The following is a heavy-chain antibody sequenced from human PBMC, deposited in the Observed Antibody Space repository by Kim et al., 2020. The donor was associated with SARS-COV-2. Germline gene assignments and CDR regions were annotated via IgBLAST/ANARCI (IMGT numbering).Heavy chain of an antibody. CDR3: ARDGYYGSGSYSHGMDV. V-gene: IGHV3-30*04. J-gene: IGHJ6*01. Sequence: GGSLRLSCAASGFTFSSYAMHWVRQAPGKGLEWVSGISYDGSNKYYADSVKGRFTISRDNSKNTLYLQMNSLRAEDTAVYYCARDGYYGSGSYSHGMDV. CDR1: GFTFSSYA. D-gene: IGHD3-10*01. CDR2: ISYDGSNK.